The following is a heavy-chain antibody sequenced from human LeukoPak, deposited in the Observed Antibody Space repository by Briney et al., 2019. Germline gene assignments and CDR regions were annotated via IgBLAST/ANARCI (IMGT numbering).Heavy chain of an antibody. CDR1: GGTFSSYA. CDR3: AGDNYKISSGYYRY. J-gene: IGHJ4*02. D-gene: IGHD3-22*01. CDR2: IIPILGIA. Sequence: SVTVSCTASGGTFSSYAISWVRQAPGQGLEWMGRIIPILGIANYAQKFQGRVTITADKSTSTAYMELSSLRSEDTAVYYCAGDNYKISSGYYRYWGQGTLVTVSS. V-gene: IGHV1-69*04.